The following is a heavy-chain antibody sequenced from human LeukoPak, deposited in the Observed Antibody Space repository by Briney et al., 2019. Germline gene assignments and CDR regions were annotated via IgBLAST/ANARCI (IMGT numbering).Heavy chain of an antibody. V-gene: IGHV3-48*04. CDR3: ASTLRDSTGYFLFDY. D-gene: IGHD3-22*01. J-gene: IGHJ4*02. CDR2: ISGTSSPM. CDR1: GFTFRSYG. Sequence: RGSLRLSCAASGFTFRSYGMNWVRQAPGKALEWLSYISGTSSPMKYADSVKDRFTISRVNSESSLYLQMNSLRAEDTAVYYCASTLRDSTGYFLFDYWGQGPLVTVSS.